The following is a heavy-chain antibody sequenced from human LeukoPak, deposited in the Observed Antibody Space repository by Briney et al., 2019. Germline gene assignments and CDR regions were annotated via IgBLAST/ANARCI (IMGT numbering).Heavy chain of an antibody. V-gene: IGHV3-48*01. D-gene: IGHD2-21*02. Sequence: GGSLRLSCAASGFTFNAFGMNWVRQAPGKGLEWVSYIGTTSGAIYYADSVKGRFTISRDSAKNSLYLQMNSLRAEDTAVYYCARFRTWGDKAFDYWGQGTLATVSS. CDR3: ARFRTWGDKAFDY. J-gene: IGHJ4*02. CDR1: GFTFNAFG. CDR2: IGTTSGAI.